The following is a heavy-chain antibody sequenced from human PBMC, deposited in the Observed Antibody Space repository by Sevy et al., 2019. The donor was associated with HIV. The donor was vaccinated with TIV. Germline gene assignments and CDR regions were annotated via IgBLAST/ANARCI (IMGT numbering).Heavy chain of an antibody. CDR1: GFTFSNYA. J-gene: IGHJ4*02. V-gene: IGHV3-23*01. CDR3: ARKYDSSGYFDY. CDR2: ISGSGGSGDRT. Sequence: GGSLRLSCAASGFTFSNYAMNWVRQAPGKGLEWDSGISGSGGSGDRTNYADSVKGRFTISRDDSKNSLYLQLNSLRAEDMAIYYSARKYDSSGYFDYWGQGTLVTVSS. D-gene: IGHD3-22*01.